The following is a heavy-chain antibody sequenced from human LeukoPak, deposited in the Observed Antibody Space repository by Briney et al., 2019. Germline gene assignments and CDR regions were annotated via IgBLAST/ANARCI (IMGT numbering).Heavy chain of an antibody. D-gene: IGHD2-2*01. CDR3: ARGRVPAAMPPGDV. Sequence: GASVKVSCKASGGTFSSYAISWVRQAPGQGPEWMGGIIPIFGTANYAQKFQGRVTITADESTSTAYMELSSLRSEDTAVYYCARGRVPAAMPPGDVWGKGTTVTVSS. J-gene: IGHJ6*04. V-gene: IGHV1-69*01. CDR1: GGTFSSYA. CDR2: IIPIFGTA.